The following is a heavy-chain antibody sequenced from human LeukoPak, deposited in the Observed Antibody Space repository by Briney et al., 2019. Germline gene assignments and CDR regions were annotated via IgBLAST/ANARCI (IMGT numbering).Heavy chain of an antibody. V-gene: IGHV4-34*01. CDR1: GESFSGYY. J-gene: IGHJ4*02. Sequence: SETLSLTCAVYGESFSGYYWSWIRQPPGKGLEWIGEINHSGSTNYNPSLKSRVTISVDTSKNQFSLKLSSVTAADTAVYYCARPPLPQKYGGRFDYWGQGTLVTVSS. CDR2: INHSGST. D-gene: IGHD4-23*01. CDR3: ARPPLPQKYGGRFDY.